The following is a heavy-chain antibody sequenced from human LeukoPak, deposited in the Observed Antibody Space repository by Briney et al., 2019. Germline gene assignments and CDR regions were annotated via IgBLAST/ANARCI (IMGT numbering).Heavy chain of an antibody. V-gene: IGHV1-18*01. CDR2: ISAYNGNT. Sequence: ASVKVSCKASGYTFTSYGISWVRQAPGRGLEWVGWISAYNGNTNYAQKLQGRVTMTTDTSTSTAYMELRSLRSDDTAVYYCAREALSWQLVPYYYYGMDVWGQGTTVTVSS. J-gene: IGHJ6*02. CDR1: GYTFTSYG. D-gene: IGHD6-13*01. CDR3: AREALSWQLVPYYYYGMDV.